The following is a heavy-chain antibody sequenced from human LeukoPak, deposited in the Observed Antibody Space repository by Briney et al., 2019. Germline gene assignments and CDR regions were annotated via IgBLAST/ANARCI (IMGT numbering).Heavy chain of an antibody. CDR2: IYYSGST. Sequence: SETLSLTCTVSGGSISSYYWSWIRQPPGKGLEWIGYIYYSGSTNYNPSLKSRVTISVDTSKNQFSLKLSSVTAADTAVYYCARDGYGDYEAFDIWGQGTMVTVSS. CDR1: GGSISSYY. D-gene: IGHD4-17*01. CDR3: ARDGYGDYEAFDI. V-gene: IGHV4-59*01. J-gene: IGHJ3*02.